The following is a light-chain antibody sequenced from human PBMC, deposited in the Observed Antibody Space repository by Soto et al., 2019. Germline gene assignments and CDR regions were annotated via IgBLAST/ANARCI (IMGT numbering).Light chain of an antibody. CDR2: DAS. V-gene: IGKV3-11*01. Sequence: VVLTQSPATLSLSPGERATLSCRTSLSVSVYLDWYQQNPGQAPRLLISDASNRATGIPSRFSGSGAWTDFTPTISSLEPEDFSVYYCHQRQYWPPITFGQGTRLEIK. CDR1: LSVSVY. CDR3: HQRQYWPPIT. J-gene: IGKJ5*01.